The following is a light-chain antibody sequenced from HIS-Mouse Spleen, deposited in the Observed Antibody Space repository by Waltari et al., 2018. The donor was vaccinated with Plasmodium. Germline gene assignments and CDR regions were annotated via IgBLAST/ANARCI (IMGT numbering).Light chain of an antibody. Sequence: EIVLTQSPGTLSLSPGERATLSCRASQSVSSSYLAWYQQKPGQAPRLISFGASSRATRIPDSFSGSGSWTVFTLTISRLELEDFAVYYFQQYGSSSWTFGQVTNVEI. CDR3: QQYGSSSWT. CDR2: GAS. CDR1: QSVSSSY. V-gene: IGKV3-20*01. J-gene: IGKJ1*01.